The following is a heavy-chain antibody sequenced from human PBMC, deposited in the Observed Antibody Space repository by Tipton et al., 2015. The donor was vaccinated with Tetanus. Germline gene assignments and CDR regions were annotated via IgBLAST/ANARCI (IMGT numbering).Heavy chain of an antibody. V-gene: IGHV1-18*01. CDR3: ARVATNWGSGRFDP. J-gene: IGHJ5*01. CDR1: GYTFATYG. CDR2: MSGRNGKT. D-gene: IGHD7-27*01. Sequence: QSGPEVKKPGASVKVSCKASGYTFATYGISWLRQAPGQGLEWMGGMSGRNGKTDYAQKLQGRVTMTRNISTNTAYMELTNLRSEDAAVYFCARVATNWGSGRFDPWGQGTLVTVSS.